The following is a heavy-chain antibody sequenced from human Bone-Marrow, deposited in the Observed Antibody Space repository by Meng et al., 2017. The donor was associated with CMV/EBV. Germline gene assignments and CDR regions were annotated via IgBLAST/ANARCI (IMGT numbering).Heavy chain of an antibody. D-gene: IGHD3-3*01. CDR2: ISGHNDNT. V-gene: IGHV1-18*01. Sequence: ASVKVSCKASGYTFTNYGISWVRQAPGQGLEWMGWISGHNDNTKYAQKVQGRVTMTTDTSTSTAYMELRSLRSDDTAMYYCARDPNYDFWSGVWYYYGMDVWGQGTTVTVSS. CDR1: GYTFTNYG. J-gene: IGHJ6*02. CDR3: ARDPNYDFWSGVWYYYGMDV.